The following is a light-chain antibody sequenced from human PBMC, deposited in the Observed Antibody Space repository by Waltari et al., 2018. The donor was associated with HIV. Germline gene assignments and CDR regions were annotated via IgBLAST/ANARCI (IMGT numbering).Light chain of an antibody. CDR3: ATWDDSLRGRV. CDR1: DSNIGRNT. V-gene: IGLV1-44*01. J-gene: IGLJ3*02. CDR2: NNN. Sequence: QSVLTQPPSASGTPGQRVDISCSGTDSNIGRNTVNWYQHLPVTAPKLLMYNNNERPSGVPDLFSGSKSGTSASLAISGLQSDDEANYYCATWDDSLRGRVFGGGTKLTVL.